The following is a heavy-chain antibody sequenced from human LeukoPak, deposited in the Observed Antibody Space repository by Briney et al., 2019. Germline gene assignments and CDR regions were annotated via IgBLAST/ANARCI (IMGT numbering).Heavy chain of an antibody. CDR1: GGPISSGDYY. CDR2: IYYSGST. Sequence: SETLSLTCTVSGGPISSGDYYWSWIRQPPGKGLEWIGYIYYSGSTYYNPSLKSRVTISVDTSKNQFSLKLSSVTAADTAVYYCARVGGIVGALGAFDIWGQGTMVTVSS. J-gene: IGHJ3*02. D-gene: IGHD1-26*01. CDR3: ARVGGIVGALGAFDI. V-gene: IGHV4-30-4*01.